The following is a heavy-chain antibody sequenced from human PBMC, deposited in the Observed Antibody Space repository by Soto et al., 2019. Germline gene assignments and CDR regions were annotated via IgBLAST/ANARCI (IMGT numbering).Heavy chain of an antibody. D-gene: IGHD3-22*01. V-gene: IGHV6-1*01. CDR3: ARGVPNSNTKRYHYYYYGLDV. J-gene: IGHJ6*02. CDR1: GDSVSSNSGA. CDR2: TYYRSEWYH. Sequence: QVQLQQSGPGLVKPSQTLSLTCAISGDSVSSNSGAWNWIRQSPSRGLEWLGRTYYRSEWYHDYGVSVKSRIIINPDTRKNQFSLQLTSVTPEDTAVYYCARGVPNSNTKRYHYYYYGLDVWGQGTTVTVSS.